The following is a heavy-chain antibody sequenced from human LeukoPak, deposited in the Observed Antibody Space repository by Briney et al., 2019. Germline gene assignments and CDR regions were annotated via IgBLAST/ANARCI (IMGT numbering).Heavy chain of an antibody. V-gene: IGHV3-15*01. Sequence: GGSLRLSCAVSGFTFSNAWMNWVRSAPGKGLEWVGRIYSKTDGAASDYAAPVEGRFTISRDDSKDTVHLQMNSLRTEDTAVYYCTAEPYCTRTTCYEGVGPSSYYMHFWGKGTTVTVSS. D-gene: IGHD2-2*01. CDR2: IYSKTDGAAS. CDR3: TAEPYCTRTTCYEGVGPSSYYMHF. CDR1: GFTFSNAW. J-gene: IGHJ6*03.